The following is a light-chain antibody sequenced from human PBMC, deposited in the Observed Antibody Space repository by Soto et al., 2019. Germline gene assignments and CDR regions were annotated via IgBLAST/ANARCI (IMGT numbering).Light chain of an antibody. V-gene: IGKV3-15*01. J-gene: IGKJ1*01. CDR1: QSVSNN. CDR3: EQDNNWWT. CDR2: GAS. Sequence: EVVITQSPATLSVSPGERATLSCRASQSVSNNLAWYQQNPGQAPRLLIYGASTRATGIPARFSGSGAGTEFTLTISSLQSEDFTVYYCEQDNNWWTSGQGTKVEIK.